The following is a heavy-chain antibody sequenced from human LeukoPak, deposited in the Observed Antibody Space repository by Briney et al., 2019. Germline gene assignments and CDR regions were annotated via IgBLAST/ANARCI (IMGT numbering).Heavy chain of an antibody. D-gene: IGHD3-22*01. CDR1: GGSFSGYY. J-gene: IGHJ4*02. V-gene: IGHV3-23*01. CDR3: ASSEIVVSFDY. CDR2: ISGSGGST. Sequence: ETLSLTCAVYGGSFSGYYWSWIRQPPGKGLEWVSAISGSGGSTYYADSVKGRFTISRDNSKNTLYLQMNSLRAEDTAVYYCASSEIVVSFDYWGQGTLVTVSS.